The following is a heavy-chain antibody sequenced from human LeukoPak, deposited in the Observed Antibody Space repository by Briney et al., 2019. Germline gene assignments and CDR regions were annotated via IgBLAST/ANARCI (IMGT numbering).Heavy chain of an antibody. CDR3: ARDKRTTWDYYYMDV. D-gene: IGHD4-17*01. CDR1: GFTFSSYW. V-gene: IGHV3-7*01. CDR2: IKQDGSEK. Sequence: PGGSLRLSCAASGFTFSSYWMSWVRQAPGKGLEWVANIKQDGSEKYYVDSVKGRFTISRDNAKNSLYLQMNSLRAEDTAVYYCARDKRTTWDYYYMDVWGKGTTVTVSS. J-gene: IGHJ6*03.